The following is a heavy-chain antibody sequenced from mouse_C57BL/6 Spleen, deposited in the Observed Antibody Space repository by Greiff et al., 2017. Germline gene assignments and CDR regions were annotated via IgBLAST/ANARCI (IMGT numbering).Heavy chain of an antibody. V-gene: IGHV1-85*01. CDR2: IYPRDGST. Sequence: LEESGPELVKPGASVKLSCKASGYTFTSYDINWVKQRPGQGLEWIGWIYPRDGSTKYNEKFKGKATLTVDTSSSTAYMELHSLTSEDSAVYFCARRNYYSNYGGFAYWGQGTLVTVSA. J-gene: IGHJ3*01. CDR3: ARRNYYSNYGGFAY. CDR1: GYTFTSYD. D-gene: IGHD2-5*01.